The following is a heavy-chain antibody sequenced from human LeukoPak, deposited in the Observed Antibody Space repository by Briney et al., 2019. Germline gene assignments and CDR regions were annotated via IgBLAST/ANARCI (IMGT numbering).Heavy chain of an antibody. CDR3: AKDKNGPET. Sequence: PGGSLRLSCAASGFTVSSYYMSWVRQAPGKGLDWVSVIYSDGGSYYADSVKGRFTISRDKSQNTLSLQMNSLRAEDTAVYYCAKDKNGPETWGQGTLVTVSS. V-gene: IGHV3-53*01. CDR1: GFTVSSYY. CDR2: IYSDGGS. J-gene: IGHJ4*02. D-gene: IGHD1-14*01.